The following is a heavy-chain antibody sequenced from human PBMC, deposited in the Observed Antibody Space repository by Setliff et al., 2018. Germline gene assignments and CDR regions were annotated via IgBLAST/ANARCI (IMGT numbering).Heavy chain of an antibody. CDR2: IKQDGSEK. J-gene: IGHJ4*02. Sequence: GGSLRLSCAASGFTFSNSWMSWVRQAPGRGLEWVANIKQDGSEKYYVDSVKGRFTISRDNAKNSLYLQMSSLRAEDTAVYYCARETLPYYFDYWGQGTLVTVS. CDR3: ARETLPYYFDY. V-gene: IGHV3-7*01. CDR1: GFTFSNSW.